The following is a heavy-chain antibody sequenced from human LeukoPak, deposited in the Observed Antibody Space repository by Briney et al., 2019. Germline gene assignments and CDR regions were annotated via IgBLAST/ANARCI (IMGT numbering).Heavy chain of an antibody. CDR3: ARVPPYYYDSSGYSFDY. J-gene: IGHJ4*02. CDR2: IYYSGST. CDR1: GGSISSSIYY. D-gene: IGHD3-22*01. Sequence: SETLSLTCTVSGGSISSSIYYWGWIRQPPGKGLEWIGSIYYSGSTYYNPSLKSRVTISVDTSKNQFSLKLSSVTAADTAVYYCARVPPYYYDSSGYSFDYWGQGTLVTVSS. V-gene: IGHV4-39*07.